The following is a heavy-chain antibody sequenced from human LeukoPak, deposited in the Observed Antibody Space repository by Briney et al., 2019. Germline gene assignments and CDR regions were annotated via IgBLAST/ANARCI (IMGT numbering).Heavy chain of an antibody. V-gene: IGHV3-30*03. J-gene: IGHJ6*03. CDR3: ARAPIIAARPLNYYYYYMDV. Sequence: PGRSLRLSCAASGFTFSSYGMHWVRQAPGKGLEWVAVISYDGSNKHYADSVKGRFTISRDNSKNTLYVQMNSLRAEDTAVYYCARAPIIAARPLNYYYYYMDVWGKGTTVTVSS. CDR1: GFTFSSYG. D-gene: IGHD6-6*01. CDR2: ISYDGSNK.